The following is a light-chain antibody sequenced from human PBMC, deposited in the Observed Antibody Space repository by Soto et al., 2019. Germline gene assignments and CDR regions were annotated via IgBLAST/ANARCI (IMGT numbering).Light chain of an antibody. J-gene: IGKJ2*01. CDR2: WAS. CDR1: QSVLRSSNNKDS. Sequence: DIVMTQSPDSLAVSLGERATINCKSSQSVLRSSNNKDSLAWYQYKPGQPPKLLIYWASTRESGVPDRFTGSGSGTDFTLTITSLQAEDVAVYYCQQYFIGPRTFGQGTKLETK. CDR3: QQYFIGPRT. V-gene: IGKV4-1*01.